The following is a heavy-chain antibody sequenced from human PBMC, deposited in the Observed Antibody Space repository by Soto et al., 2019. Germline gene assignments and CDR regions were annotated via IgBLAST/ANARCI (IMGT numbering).Heavy chain of an antibody. CDR1: GGTFSSYA. Sequence: QVQLVQSGAEVKKPGSSVKVSCKASGGTFSSYAISWVRQAPGQGLEWMGGIIPIFGTANYAEKCQGRVTITTDESTSTAYMELSRLRSEDTAVYYCARSGIVVVPAATGWWFDPWGQGALVTVSS. V-gene: IGHV1-69*01. CDR3: ARSGIVVVPAATGWWFDP. J-gene: IGHJ5*02. CDR2: IIPIFGTA. D-gene: IGHD2-2*01.